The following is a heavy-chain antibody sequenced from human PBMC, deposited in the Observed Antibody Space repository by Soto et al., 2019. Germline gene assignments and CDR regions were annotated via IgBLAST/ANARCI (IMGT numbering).Heavy chain of an antibody. CDR1: GYTFTSYA. D-gene: IGHD6-19*01. J-gene: IGHJ5*02. Sequence: ASVKVSCKASGYTFTSYAMHWVRQAPGQRLEWMGWINAGNGNTKYSQKFQGRVTITRDTSASTAYMELSSLRSEDTAVYYCARGVSGWYWFDHWGQGTLVTVSS. CDR3: ARGVSGWYWFDH. CDR2: INAGNGNT. V-gene: IGHV1-3*01.